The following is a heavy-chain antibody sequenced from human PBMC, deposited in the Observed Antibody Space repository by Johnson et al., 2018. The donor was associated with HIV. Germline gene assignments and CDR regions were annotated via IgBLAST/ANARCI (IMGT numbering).Heavy chain of an antibody. CDR1: GFTFSSYA. D-gene: IGHD1-14*01. CDR2: ISYDGSNK. CDR3: ARDQGEWRRTHAVDI. Sequence: VQLVESGGGVVQPGRSLRLSCAASGFTFSSYAMHWVRQAPGKGLEWVAVISYDGSNKFYADSVKGRFTISRDNSKNTLYLQMNSLRHEDTAVYYCARDQGEWRRTHAVDIWGQGTMVTVSS. J-gene: IGHJ3*02. V-gene: IGHV3-30*04.